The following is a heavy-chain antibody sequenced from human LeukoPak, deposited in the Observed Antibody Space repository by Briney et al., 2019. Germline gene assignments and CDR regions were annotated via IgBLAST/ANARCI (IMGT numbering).Heavy chain of an antibody. CDR2: IYYSGNT. Sequence: SETLSLTCTVSGGSVSSDSYFWTWIPQPPGKGLEWIGYIYYSGNTNYNPSLKSRLTISLDTYKSQISLKLSSVTAADTAVYYCARGQRRLQDYWGQGTLVTVSS. CDR3: ARGQRRLQDY. CDR1: GGSVSSDSYF. J-gene: IGHJ4*02. V-gene: IGHV4-61*01.